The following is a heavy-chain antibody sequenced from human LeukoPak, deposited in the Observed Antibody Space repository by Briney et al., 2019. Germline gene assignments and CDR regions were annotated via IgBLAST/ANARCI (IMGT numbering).Heavy chain of an antibody. Sequence: PGGSLRLSCAAAEFTFSSYVMHWVRQAPGKGLEWVAVISYDGSKKYYADSVKGRFTISRDNSKNTQYLQMNSLRPEDTAVYYCARGLQPRNPYYDVLTVGGFHFWGQGTLVSVSS. CDR2: ISYDGSKK. J-gene: IGHJ4*02. V-gene: IGHV3-30-3*01. CDR3: ARGLQPRNPYYDVLTVGGFHF. CDR1: EFTFSSYV. D-gene: IGHD3-9*01.